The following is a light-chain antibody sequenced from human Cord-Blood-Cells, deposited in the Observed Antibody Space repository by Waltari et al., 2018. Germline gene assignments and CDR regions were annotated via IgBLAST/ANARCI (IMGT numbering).Light chain of an antibody. CDR1: QSVSSSY. Sequence: EIVLTQSPGTLSLSPGERATLSCRASQSVSSSYLACYQQRPGQAPRLLIYGASSRATGIPDRFSGSGSGTDFTLTISRLEPEDFAVYYCQQYGSSLYSFGQVTKLEIK. CDR3: QQYGSSLYS. V-gene: IGKV3-20*01. CDR2: GAS. J-gene: IGKJ2*03.